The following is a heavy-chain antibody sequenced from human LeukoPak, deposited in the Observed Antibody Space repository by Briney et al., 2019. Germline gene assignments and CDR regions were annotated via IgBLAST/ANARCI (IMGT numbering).Heavy chain of an antibody. CDR2: INPNTAGT. CDR3: ATSAGDYRAGHYYYMGV. V-gene: IGHV1-2*02. J-gene: IGHJ6*03. CDR1: GYTFTGYY. Sequence: ASVKISCKASGYTFTGYYFHWVRQAPGQGLEWMGWINPNTAGTNYAQKFLGGVTLTWDTSISTAYMELNRLTSDDTAVYYCATSAGDYRAGHYYYMGVWGKGTSVTVSS. D-gene: IGHD4-11*01.